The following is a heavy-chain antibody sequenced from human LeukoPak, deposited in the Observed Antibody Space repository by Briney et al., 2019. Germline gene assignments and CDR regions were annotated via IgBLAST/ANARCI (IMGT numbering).Heavy chain of an antibody. Sequence: ASVKVSCKASGYTFTGYYMHWVRQAPGQGVEWMGWINPNSGGTNYAQKFQGWVTMTRDTSISTAYMELSRLRSDDTAVYYCARDPLLGAGKDAFDIWGQGTMVTVSS. CDR2: INPNSGGT. CDR3: ARDPLLGAGKDAFDI. D-gene: IGHD3-16*01. V-gene: IGHV1-2*04. J-gene: IGHJ3*02. CDR1: GYTFTGYY.